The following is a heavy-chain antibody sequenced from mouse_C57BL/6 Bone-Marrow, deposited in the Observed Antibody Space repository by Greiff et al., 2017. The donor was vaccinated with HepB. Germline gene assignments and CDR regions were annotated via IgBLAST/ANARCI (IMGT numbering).Heavy chain of an antibody. CDR3: AKSPNWDGAWFAY. CDR1: GYTFTSYW. CDR2: IDPSDSYT. Sequence: VQLQQPGAELVMPGASVKLSCKASGYTFTSYWMHWVKQRPGQGLEWIGEIDPSDSYTNYNQKFKGKSTLTVDKSSSTAYMQLSSLTSEDSAVYFCAKSPNWDGAWFAYWGQGTLVTVSA. V-gene: IGHV1-69*01. D-gene: IGHD4-1*01. J-gene: IGHJ3*01.